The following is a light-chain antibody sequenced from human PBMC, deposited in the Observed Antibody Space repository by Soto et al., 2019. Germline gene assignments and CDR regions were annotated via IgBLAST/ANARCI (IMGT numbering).Light chain of an antibody. CDR3: QQNNRWPHIT. J-gene: IGKJ5*01. CDR2: GAS. CDR1: ENVRTK. Sequence: EIVITQCPAILSVSPXXVXTXXXXPSENVRTKVGWYQQKAGQAPRLLIYGASTRATGIPDRFSGSGSGTQFTLTISRLQSEDSAVYFCQQNNRWPHITFGQGTRLEIK. V-gene: IGKV3-15*01.